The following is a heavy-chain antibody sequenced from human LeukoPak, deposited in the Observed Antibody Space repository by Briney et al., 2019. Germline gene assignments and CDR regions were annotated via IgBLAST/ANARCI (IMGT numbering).Heavy chain of an antibody. J-gene: IGHJ5*02. CDR2: IDIPGNT. CDR1: GFTLSSYD. D-gene: IGHD6-19*01. V-gene: IGHV3-13*01. CDR3: ARAVAGTHWFDP. Sequence: PGGSLRLSCAASGFTLSSYDMHWVRQPPGKGLEWVSGIDIPGNTYYPDSVKGRCTMSRESAKNSLYLRMNSLRAGDTAVYYCARAVAGTHWFDPWGQGTLVTVSS.